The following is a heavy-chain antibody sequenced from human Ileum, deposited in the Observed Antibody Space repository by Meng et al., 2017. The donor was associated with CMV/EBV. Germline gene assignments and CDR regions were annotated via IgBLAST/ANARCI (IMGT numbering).Heavy chain of an antibody. D-gene: IGHD2-2*02. CDR3: ARGINCSSTSCYTPRGTFDY. CDR1: FSSYY. CDR2: INHSGST. V-gene: IGHV4-34*01. Sequence: FSSYYWSWIRQPPGKGLEWIGEINHSGSTNYNPSLKSRVTISVDTSKNQFSLKLSSVTAADTAVYYCARGINCSSTSCYTPRGTFDYWGQGTLVTVSS. J-gene: IGHJ4*02.